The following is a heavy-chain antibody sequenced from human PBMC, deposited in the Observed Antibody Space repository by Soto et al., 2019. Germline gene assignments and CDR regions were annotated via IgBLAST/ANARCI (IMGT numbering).Heavy chain of an antibody. CDR3: AHSIGDTLSY. J-gene: IGHJ4*02. D-gene: IGHD2-21*02. CDR2: IYWDDDK. Sequence: GLDLEWLALIYWDDDKRYSPSLKSRLTITKDTSKNQVVLTMTNMDPVDTATYYCAHSIGDTLSYWGQGTLVTVSS. V-gene: IGHV2-5*02.